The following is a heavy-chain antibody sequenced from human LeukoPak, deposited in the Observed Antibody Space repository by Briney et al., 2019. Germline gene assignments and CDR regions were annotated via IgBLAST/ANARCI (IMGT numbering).Heavy chain of an antibody. V-gene: IGHV5-51*01. CDR3: ARHRASSIAARPADY. CDR2: IYPGDSDT. D-gene: IGHD6-6*01. J-gene: IGHJ4*02. Sequence: GESLKISCKGSGYSFTSYWIGWVRQMPGKGLEWMGIIYPGDSDTRYSPSFQGQVTISADKSISTAYLQWSSLKASDTAMYYCARHRASSIAARPADYWGQGTLVTVSS. CDR1: GYSFTSYW.